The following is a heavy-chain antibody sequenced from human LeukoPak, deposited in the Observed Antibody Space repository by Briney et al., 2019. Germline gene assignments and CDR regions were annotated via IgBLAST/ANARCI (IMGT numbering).Heavy chain of an antibody. J-gene: IGHJ4*02. Sequence: SVKVSRKVSGYTLTELSMHWVRQAPGQGLEWMGGIIPIFGTANYAQKFQGRVTITADESTSTAYMELSSLRSEDTAVYYCARCRYYYDSSGYYYPDYWGQGTLVTVSS. V-gene: IGHV1-69*13. CDR2: IIPIFGTA. CDR3: ARCRYYYDSSGYYYPDY. D-gene: IGHD3-22*01. CDR1: GYTLTELS.